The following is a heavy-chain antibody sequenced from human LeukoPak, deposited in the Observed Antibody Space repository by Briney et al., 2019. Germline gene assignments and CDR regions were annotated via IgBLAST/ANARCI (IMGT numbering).Heavy chain of an antibody. D-gene: IGHD1-1*01. CDR2: ISHDGTSI. CDR3: ARDLEYKFFDY. J-gene: IGHJ4*02. V-gene: IGHV3-74*03. Sequence: GGSLRLSCAASEFPFGDYVMHWVRQVPGKGLVWVSRISHDGTSITHADSVKGRFTVSRDNAKNTLYLQMESVRVEDTAVYYCARDLEYKFFDYWGQGALVTVSS. CDR1: EFPFGDYV.